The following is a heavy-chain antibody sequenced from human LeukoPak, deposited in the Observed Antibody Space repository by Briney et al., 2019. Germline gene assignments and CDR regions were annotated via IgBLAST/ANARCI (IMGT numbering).Heavy chain of an antibody. V-gene: IGHV1-2*02. CDR3: ARAMLSIAAAGLRY. J-gene: IGHJ4*02. CDR1: GYTFTGYY. CDR2: INLNSGGT. D-gene: IGHD6-13*01. Sequence: GASVKVSCKASGYTFTGYYMHWVRQAPGQGLEWMGWINLNSGGTNYAQKFQGRVAMTRDTSISTAYMELSSLRSEDTAVYYCARAMLSIAAAGLRYWGQGTLVTVSS.